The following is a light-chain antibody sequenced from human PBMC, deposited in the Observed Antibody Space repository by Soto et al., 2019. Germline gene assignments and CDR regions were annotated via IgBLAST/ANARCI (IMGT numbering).Light chain of an antibody. CDR3: QESYSTPLWT. V-gene: IGKV1-39*01. Sequence: DIQMTQSPSSLSSCVGDRFTISCRSSQSISRYLHWYQHKPGKAPKLLIYAASSLQSGVPSRFSGSGSGTDFTLTISSLQPEDFATYYCQESYSTPLWTFGQGTKVDIK. J-gene: IGKJ1*01. CDR1: QSISRY. CDR2: AAS.